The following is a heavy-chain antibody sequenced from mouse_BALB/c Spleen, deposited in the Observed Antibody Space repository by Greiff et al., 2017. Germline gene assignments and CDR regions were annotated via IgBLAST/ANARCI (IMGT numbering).Heavy chain of an antibody. Sequence: QVHVKQSGAELVRPGASVKLSCKASGYTFTSYWMNWVKQRPEQGLEWIGRIDPYDSETHYNQKFKDKAILTVDKSSSTAYMQLSSLTSEDSAVYYCASVSTMITTRAMDYWGQGTSVTVSS. CDR3: ASVSTMITTRAMDY. J-gene: IGHJ4*01. V-gene: IGHV1-74*01. CDR2: IDPYDSET. D-gene: IGHD2-4*01. CDR1: GYTFTSYW.